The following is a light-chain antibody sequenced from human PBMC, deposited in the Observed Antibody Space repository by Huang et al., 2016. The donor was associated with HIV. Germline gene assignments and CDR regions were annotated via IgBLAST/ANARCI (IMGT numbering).Light chain of an antibody. CDR1: QSISSW. J-gene: IGKJ2*01. V-gene: IGKV1-5*03. CDR2: KAS. CDR3: QQSNSYPYT. Sequence: DIQMTQSPSTLSASVGDRVTITCRASQSISSWLAWYQQIPGKAPKLLIDKASSLQSGVPSRFNGSGSGTEFTLTINSLQPGDFATYHCQQSNSYPYTFGQGTKLEIK.